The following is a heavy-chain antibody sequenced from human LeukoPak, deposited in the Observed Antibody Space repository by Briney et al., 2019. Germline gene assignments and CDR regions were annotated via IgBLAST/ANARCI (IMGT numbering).Heavy chain of an antibody. CDR3: AIDAWDLPLDSFDI. J-gene: IGHJ3*02. CDR1: GFTFSTYS. D-gene: IGHD1-26*01. V-gene: IGHV3-48*02. CDR2: INTNGDSI. Sequence: GESLRLSCTASGFTFSTYSMNWVRQAPGKGLEWVSYINTNGDSIYYADSVKGRFSISRDNAKNSLYLQMNSLRDEDTAVYYCAIDAWDLPLDSFDIWGQGTMVTVSS.